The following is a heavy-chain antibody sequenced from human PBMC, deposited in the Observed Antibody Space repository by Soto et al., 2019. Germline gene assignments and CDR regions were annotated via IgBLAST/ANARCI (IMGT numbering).Heavy chain of an antibody. CDR1: GFTFSSYG. CDR3: ARGTYRWENKNAFDI. V-gene: IGHV3-30*03. CDR2: ISYDGSNK. Sequence: PGGSLRLSCAASGFTFSSYGMHWVRQAPGKGLEWVAVISYDGSNKYYAESVEGRFTVSRDNSRNTLLLQMNSLRAEDTAVYYCARGTYRWENKNAFDIWGQGTMVTVSS. J-gene: IGHJ3*02. D-gene: IGHD5-12*01.